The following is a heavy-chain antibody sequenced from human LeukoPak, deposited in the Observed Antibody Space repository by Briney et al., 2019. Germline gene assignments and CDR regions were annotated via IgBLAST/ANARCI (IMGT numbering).Heavy chain of an antibody. CDR1: GGSVSSGSYY. V-gene: IGHV4-61*01. CDR3: ARQGSGSSYYYYTFPY. J-gene: IGHJ4*02. Sequence: PSETLSLTCTVSGGSVSSGSYYWSWIRQPPGKGLEWIGYIYYSGSTNYNPSLKSRVTMSVDTSKNQFSLRLSSVTAADTAVYYCARQGSGSSYYYYTFPYWGQGTLVTVSS. CDR2: IYYSGST. D-gene: IGHD1-26*01.